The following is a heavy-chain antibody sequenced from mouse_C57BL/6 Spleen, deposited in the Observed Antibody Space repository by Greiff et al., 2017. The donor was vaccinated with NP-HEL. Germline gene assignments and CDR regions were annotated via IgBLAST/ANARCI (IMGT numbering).Heavy chain of an antibody. V-gene: IGHV1-18*01. D-gene: IGHD2-4*01. CDR2: INPNNGGT. Sequence: EVQLQQSGPELVKPGASVKIPCKASGYTFTDYNMDWVKQSHGKSLEWIGDINPNNGGTIYNQKFKGKATLTVDKSSSTAYMELRSLTSEDTAVYYCASGYDYDWFAYWGQGTLVTVSA. J-gene: IGHJ3*01. CDR3: ASGYDYDWFAY. CDR1: GYTFTDYN.